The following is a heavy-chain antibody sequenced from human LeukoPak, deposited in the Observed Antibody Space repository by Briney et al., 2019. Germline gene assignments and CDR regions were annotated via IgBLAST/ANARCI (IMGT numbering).Heavy chain of an antibody. J-gene: IGHJ4*02. CDR3: AKDEFWGDYDILTGYYKPDY. CDR2: IRGSGGST. Sequence: GWSVRLSCAASGFTLSRYAMSWVRQAPGHGLESGSAIRGSGGSTYYADSVKGRFTISRDNSKNTLYLQMNSMRAEDTAVYYCAKDEFWGDYDILTGYYKPDYWGQGTLVTVSS. CDR1: GFTLSRYA. V-gene: IGHV3-23*01. D-gene: IGHD3-9*01.